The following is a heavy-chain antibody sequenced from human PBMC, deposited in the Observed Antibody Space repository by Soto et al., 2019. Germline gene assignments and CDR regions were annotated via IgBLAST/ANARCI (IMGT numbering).Heavy chain of an antibody. J-gene: IGHJ5*02. CDR3: ATXPETFSPAGYYVNWFDL. D-gene: IGHD3-22*01. V-gene: IGHV4-39*01. CDR2: TYIGGMT. CDR1: GASFTDGSLF. Sequence: SETLPLICTVSGASFTDGSLFWGWIRQSPGKGVEWIASTYIGGMTYYNPSLRSRVTISVDTSKSQFSLRLNSVTAADTAVYYCATXPETFSPAGYYVNWFDLWGHGTLVTVSS.